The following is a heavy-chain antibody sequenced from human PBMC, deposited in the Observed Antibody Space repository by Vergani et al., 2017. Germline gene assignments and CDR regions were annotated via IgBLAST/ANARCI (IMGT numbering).Heavy chain of an antibody. J-gene: IGHJ4*02. D-gene: IGHD1-26*01. CDR2: LTGGGGST. V-gene: IGHV3-23*01. CDR3: VKDAGSYKNFFDS. Sequence: EVQLLESGGSLKQPGGSVRLSCAASGFTFSTYAMHWVRQAPGKGLEWVSALTGGGGSTYYADSFKGRFIISRDNSMDTLYLQMNSLRPEDTATYYCVKDAGSYKNFFDSWGQGTLVTVSS. CDR1: GFTFSTYA.